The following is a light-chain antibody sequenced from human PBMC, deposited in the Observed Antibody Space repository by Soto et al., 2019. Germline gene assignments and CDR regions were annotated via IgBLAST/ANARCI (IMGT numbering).Light chain of an antibody. CDR1: QDISIY. CDR3: QQLRMYPST. V-gene: IGKV1-9*01. Sequence: QLTQSTSSLSASVGDRVTITCRASQDISIYLAWYQQKPGEAPKLLIYAASTLYGGVPSRFSGSGSGTDFALTITSLQAEDFATYYCQQLRMYPSTFAGGTKVAIK. J-gene: IGKJ4*01. CDR2: AAS.